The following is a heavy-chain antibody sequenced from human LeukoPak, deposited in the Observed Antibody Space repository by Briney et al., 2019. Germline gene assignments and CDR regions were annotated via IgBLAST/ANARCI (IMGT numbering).Heavy chain of an antibody. CDR2: IRYDGSNK. CDR1: GFTFSSYG. J-gene: IGHJ6*03. D-gene: IGHD6-13*01. Sequence: GGSLRLSCAASGFTFSSYGMHWVRQAPGKGLEWVAFIRYDGSNKYYADSVKGRFTISRDNSKNTLYLQMNSLRAEDTAVYYCAKGSRSSPMGYYYYYMDVWGKGTTVTVSS. CDR3: AKGSRSSPMGYYYYYMDV. V-gene: IGHV3-30*02.